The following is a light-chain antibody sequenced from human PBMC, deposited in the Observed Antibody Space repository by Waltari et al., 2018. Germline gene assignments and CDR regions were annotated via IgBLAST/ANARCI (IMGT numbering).Light chain of an antibody. CDR1: GLAKQP. Sequence: SYELTQPPSVSVSPGQTAMLPCSGDGLAKQPLSWYQRKSGQAPGLIIYKDSERPAGIPERVSASRSGTTGTLSISGVQAEDEADYYCQSTDNTGTYRTFGGGTKLTVL. CDR3: QSTDNTGTYRT. V-gene: IGLV3-25*03. J-gene: IGLJ2*01. CDR2: KDS.